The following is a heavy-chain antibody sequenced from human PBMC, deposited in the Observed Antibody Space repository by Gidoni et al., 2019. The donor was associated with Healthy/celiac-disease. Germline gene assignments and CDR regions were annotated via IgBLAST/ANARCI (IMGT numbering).Heavy chain of an antibody. CDR3: ARSRDIMITFGGVIAPYYFDY. V-gene: IGHV3-21*01. Sequence: EVQLVESGGGLVKPGGSLRLFCAASGFTFSSYSMNWVRQAPGKGLEWVSSISSSSSDIYYADSVKGRFTISRDNAKNSLYLQMNSLRAEDTAVYYCARSRDIMITFGGVIAPYYFDYWGQGTLVTVSS. J-gene: IGHJ4*02. CDR1: GFTFSSYS. D-gene: IGHD3-16*02. CDR2: ISSSSSDI.